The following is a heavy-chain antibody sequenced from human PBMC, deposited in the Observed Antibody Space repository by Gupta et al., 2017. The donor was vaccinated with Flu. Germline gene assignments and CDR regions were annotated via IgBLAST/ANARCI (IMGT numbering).Heavy chain of an antibody. CDR1: GYTFTGYY. CDR2: INPNSDVT. CDR3: ARDRSGAPQRGTTWSYNWFDP. J-gene: IGHJ5*02. D-gene: IGHD1-26*01. Sequence: QVQLVQSGAEVKKPGASVKVSCKASGYTFTGYYIHWVRQTPGQGLEWIGWINPNSDVTNYAQKFQGRVTMTKDRTITTAYMELSSLRSDDTAAYYCARDRSGAPQRGTTWSYNWFDPWGQGTLVTVSS. V-gene: IGHV1-2*02.